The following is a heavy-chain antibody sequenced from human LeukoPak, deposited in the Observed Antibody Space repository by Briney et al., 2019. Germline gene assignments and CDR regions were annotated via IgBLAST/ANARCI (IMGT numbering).Heavy chain of an antibody. CDR3: ARVRLLWFGELLSNYGMDV. D-gene: IGHD3-10*01. V-gene: IGHV3-66*01. Sequence: GGSLRLSCAASGFTVSSNYMSWVRQAPGKGLEWVSVIYSGGSTYYADSVKGRFTISRDSSKNTLYLQMNSLRAEDTAVYYCARVRLLWFGELLSNYGMDVWGQGTTVTVSS. J-gene: IGHJ6*02. CDR1: GFTVSSNY. CDR2: IYSGGST.